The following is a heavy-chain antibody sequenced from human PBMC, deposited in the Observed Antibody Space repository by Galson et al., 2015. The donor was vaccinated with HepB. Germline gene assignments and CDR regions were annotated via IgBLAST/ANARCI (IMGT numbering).Heavy chain of an antibody. Sequence: TLSLTCAVSGASISSSGYSWSWIRQPPAKGLEWIGYIYHSGSTYYNPSLKSRLTISIDRSRNHFSLKLTSVTAADTAVYCCARCRVSYYDSSGCDYWGQGTLVTVSS. CDR2: IYHSGST. CDR1: GASISSSGYS. J-gene: IGHJ4*02. D-gene: IGHD3-22*01. V-gene: IGHV4-30-2*01. CDR3: ARCRVSYYDSSGCDY.